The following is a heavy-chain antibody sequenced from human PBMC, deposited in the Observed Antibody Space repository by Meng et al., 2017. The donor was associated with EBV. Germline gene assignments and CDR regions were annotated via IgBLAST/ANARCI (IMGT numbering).Heavy chain of an antibody. CDR3: AKSRSSTPGIVDD. CDR2: ICDTGIT. D-gene: IGHD2/OR15-2a*01. Sequence: QVQLQESGPGLVKPSETLSLTCIVSGVSVTSGAYHWSWIRQSPGKGLEWIGYICDTGITIYNPSLKSRVTISLETSKNQFSLKVNSVTTADTAVYYCAKSRSSTPGIVDDWGQGTLVTVSS. CDR1: GVSVTSGAYH. J-gene: IGHJ4*02. V-gene: IGHV4-61*08.